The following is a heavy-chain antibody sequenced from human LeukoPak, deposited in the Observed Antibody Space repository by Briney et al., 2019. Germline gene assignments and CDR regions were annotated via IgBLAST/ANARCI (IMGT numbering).Heavy chain of an antibody. CDR2: IYYSGST. V-gene: IGHV4-59*08. D-gene: IGHD3-22*01. J-gene: IGHJ3*02. CDR1: GGSLSSYY. Sequence: LETLSLTCTVSGGSLSSYYWSWIRQPPGKGLEWIGYIYYSGSTNYNPSLKSRVTISVDTSKNQFSLKLSSVTATDTAVYYCARRFYYDTSGSDAFDIWGQGTMVTVSS. CDR3: ARRFYYDTSGSDAFDI.